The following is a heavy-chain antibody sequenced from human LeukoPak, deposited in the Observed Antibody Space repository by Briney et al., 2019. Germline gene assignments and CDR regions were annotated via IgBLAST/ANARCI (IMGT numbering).Heavy chain of an antibody. CDR1: GYTFTSYD. Sequence: ASVKVSCKASGYTFTSYDINWVRQATGQGLEWMGWMNPNSGNTGYAQKFQGRVTMTRNTSTTTAYMELSSLRSEDTAVYYCAADLFGVGGDNSGYYPDGFDIWGQGTMATVSS. CDR2: MNPNSGNT. J-gene: IGHJ3*02. V-gene: IGHV1-8*01. CDR3: AADLFGVGGDNSGYYPDGFDI. D-gene: IGHD3-22*01.